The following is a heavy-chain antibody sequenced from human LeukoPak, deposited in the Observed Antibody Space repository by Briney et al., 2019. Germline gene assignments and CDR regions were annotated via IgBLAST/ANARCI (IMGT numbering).Heavy chain of an antibody. D-gene: IGHD6-13*01. CDR3: ANFEPGYTSSWYAEF. CDR1: GFTFSSSR. V-gene: IGHV3-48*01. Sequence: GGSLRFSCEVSGFTFSSSRMNWVRQAPGKGLEWVSYISSRGTTKHYADSVKGRFTISRDNAKNALYLQMNSLRVEDTAVYYCANFEPGYTSSWYAEFWGQGTLVTVSS. CDR2: ISSRGTTK. J-gene: IGHJ4*02.